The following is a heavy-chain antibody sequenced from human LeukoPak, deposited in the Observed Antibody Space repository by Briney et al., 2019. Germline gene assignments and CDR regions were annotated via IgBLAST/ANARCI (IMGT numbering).Heavy chain of an antibody. CDR1: GYTFTSYD. D-gene: IGHD3-10*01. CDR3: TRGLRRFGELLGY. Sequence: PGASVQFSCKASGYTFTSYDINWVRQATGQGLEWMGWMNPNSGNTGYAQKFQGRVTMTRNTSISTAYMELSSLRSEDTAVYYCTRGLRRFGELLGYWGQGTLVTVSS. J-gene: IGHJ4*02. V-gene: IGHV1-8*01. CDR2: MNPNSGNT.